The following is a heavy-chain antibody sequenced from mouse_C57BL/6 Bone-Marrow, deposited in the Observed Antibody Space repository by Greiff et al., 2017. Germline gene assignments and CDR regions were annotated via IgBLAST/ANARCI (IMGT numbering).Heavy chain of an antibody. CDR2: IYPSDSET. CDR3: ARGNGYDVGY. J-gene: IGHJ2*01. D-gene: IGHD2-2*01. CDR1: GYTFTSYW. V-gene: IGHV1-61*01. Sequence: QVQLQQPGAELVRPGSSVKLSCKASGYTFTSYWMHWVKQRPGQGLEWIGNIYPSDSETHYNQKFKDKDTLTVDKSSSTAYMQLSSLTSEDSAVYYCARGNGYDVGYWGQGTTVTVSS.